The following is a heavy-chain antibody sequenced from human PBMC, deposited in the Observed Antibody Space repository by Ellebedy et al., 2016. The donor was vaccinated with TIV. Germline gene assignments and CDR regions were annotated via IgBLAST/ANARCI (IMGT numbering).Heavy chain of an antibody. Sequence: GESLKISCAASGFTFNNYAVHLVRQAPGKGLGWVAIISSDGREKYYADYVKDRFTISRDNSKNSLYLQMNSLRAEDTAVYFCARSKGVSYWGQGTLVTVSS. CDR2: ISSDGREK. CDR3: ARSKGVSY. V-gene: IGHV3-30-3*01. CDR1: GFTFNNYA. J-gene: IGHJ4*02. D-gene: IGHD2-8*01.